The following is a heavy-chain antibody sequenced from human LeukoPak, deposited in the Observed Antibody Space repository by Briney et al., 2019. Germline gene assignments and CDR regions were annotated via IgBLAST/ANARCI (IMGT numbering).Heavy chain of an antibody. D-gene: IGHD1-1*01. CDR2: LYSGGST. CDR3: ARVRGWKYFDY. Sequence: GGSLRRSCAASEFNVRSNYRSWVRQAPGKGLEWVSVLYSGGSTYYADSVKGRFTISSDNSKNTLYLQMNSLRAEDTAVYYCARVRGWKYFDYWGQGTLVTVSS. J-gene: IGHJ4*02. CDR1: EFNVRSNY. V-gene: IGHV3-66*01.